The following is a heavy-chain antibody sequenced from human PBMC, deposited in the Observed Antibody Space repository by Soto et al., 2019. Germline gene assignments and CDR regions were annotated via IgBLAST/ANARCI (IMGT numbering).Heavy chain of an antibody. CDR1: GFSLSTSGMC. J-gene: IGHJ6*02. D-gene: IGHD5-18*01. V-gene: IGHV2-70*11. CDR3: ARIRVTQDTQYYYYGMDV. Sequence: GSGPTLVNPTQTLTLTCTFSGFSLSTSGMCVSWIRQPPGKALEWLARIDWDDDKYYSTSLKTRLTISKDTSKNQVVLTMTNMDPVDTATYYCARIRVTQDTQYYYYGMDVWGQGTKVTVSS. CDR2: IDWDDDK.